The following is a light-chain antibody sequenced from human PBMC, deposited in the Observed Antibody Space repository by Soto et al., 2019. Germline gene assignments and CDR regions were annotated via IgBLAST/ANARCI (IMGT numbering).Light chain of an antibody. Sequence: EIVLTQSPGTLSLSPGERATLSCRASQSVSSSYLAWYQQKPGQAPRLRIYGASIRATGIPDRFSGSGSGTAFSLSISSLVRGDVADYYCLGYGSPPLMFGGVKKVELK. V-gene: IGKV3-20*01. CDR3: LGYGSPPLM. CDR1: QSVSSSY. CDR2: GAS. J-gene: IGKJ4*02.